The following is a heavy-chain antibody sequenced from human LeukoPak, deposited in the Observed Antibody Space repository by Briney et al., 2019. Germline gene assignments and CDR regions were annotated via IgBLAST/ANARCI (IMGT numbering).Heavy chain of an antibody. CDR2: IYYSGST. V-gene: IGHV4-38-2*02. J-gene: IGHJ4*02. D-gene: IGHD2-2*01. CDR3: ARIHCSSTSCYFVY. Sequence: SETLSLTCTVSGYSISSGYFWGWIRPPPGKGLEWIGSIYYSGSTYYNPSLKSRVTISVDTSKNQFSLKLSSVTAADTAVYYCARIHCSSTSCYFVYWGQGTLVTVSS. CDR1: GYSISSGYF.